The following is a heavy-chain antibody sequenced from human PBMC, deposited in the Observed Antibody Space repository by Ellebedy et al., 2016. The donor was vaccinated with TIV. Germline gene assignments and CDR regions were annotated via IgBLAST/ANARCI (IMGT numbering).Heavy chain of an antibody. J-gene: IGHJ5*02. CDR2: INPSGGST. D-gene: IGHD2-2*01. Sequence: AASVKVSCKASGYTFTSYYMHWVRQAPGQGLEWMGIINPSGGSTSYAQKFQGRVTMTRDTSTSTVYMELSSLRAEDTAVYYCARDKGRCSSTSCYENWFDPWGQGTLVTVSS. CDR1: GYTFTSYY. V-gene: IGHV1-46*01. CDR3: ARDKGRCSSTSCYENWFDP.